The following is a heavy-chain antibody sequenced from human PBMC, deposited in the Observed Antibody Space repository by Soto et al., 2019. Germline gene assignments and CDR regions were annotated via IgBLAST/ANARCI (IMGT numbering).Heavy chain of an antibody. Sequence: ASVKVSCKVSGYTLTELSMHWVRQAPGKGLEWMGGFDPEDGETIYAQKFQGRVTMTEDTSTDTAYMELSSLRSEDTAVYYCATGITMIVAGGYYYYGMDVWGQGITVTVSS. CDR2: FDPEDGET. V-gene: IGHV1-24*01. CDR3: ATGITMIVAGGYYYYGMDV. J-gene: IGHJ6*02. D-gene: IGHD3-22*01. CDR1: GYTLTELS.